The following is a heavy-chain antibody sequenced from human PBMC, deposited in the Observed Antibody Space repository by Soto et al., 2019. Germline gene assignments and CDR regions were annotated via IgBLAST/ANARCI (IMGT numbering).Heavy chain of an antibody. D-gene: IGHD6-19*01. CDR2: IIPILDVA. J-gene: IGHJ5*02. CDR3: ARSIQEEIGVAGRKDIWFDP. Sequence: QVQLVQSGAEVKRPGSSVKVSCQTSGGTFRTYTINWVRQAPGQGLEWMGRIIPILDVANYAQKFQDRVTITADKSTSTANMELRSLRSEDTAVYYCARSIQEEIGVAGRKDIWFDPWGQGTLVTVSS. CDR1: GGTFRTYT. V-gene: IGHV1-69*02.